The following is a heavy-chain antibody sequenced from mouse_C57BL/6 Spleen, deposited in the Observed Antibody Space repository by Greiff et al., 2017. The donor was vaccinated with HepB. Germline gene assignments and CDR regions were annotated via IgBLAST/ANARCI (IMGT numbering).Heavy chain of an antibody. J-gene: IGHJ4*01. CDR2: ISNGGGST. V-gene: IGHV5-12*01. CDR3: ARQGVLYAMDY. Sequence: EVKLVESGGGLVQPGGSLKLSCAASGFTFSDYYMYWVRQTPEKRLEWVAYISNGGGSTYYPDTVKGRFTISRDNAKNTLYLQMSRLKSEDTAMYYCARQGVLYAMDYWGQGTSVTVSS. CDR1: GFTFSDYY.